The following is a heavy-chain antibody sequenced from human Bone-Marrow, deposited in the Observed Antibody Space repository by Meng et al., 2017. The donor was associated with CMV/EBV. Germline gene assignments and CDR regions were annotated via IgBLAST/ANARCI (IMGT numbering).Heavy chain of an antibody. CDR2: IVVGSGNT. CDR1: GFIFTTYA. V-gene: IGHV1-58*01. J-gene: IGHJ3*02. D-gene: IGHD4-23*01. CDR3: AVVGSTVERLAAFDI. Sequence: SVKVSCKASGFIFTTYAVQWVRQARGQRLEWIGWIVVGSGNTNYAQKFQGRVTITRDMSTSTVYMELSSLRPEDTDVYYCAVVGSTVERLAAFDIWGQGTMVTVSS.